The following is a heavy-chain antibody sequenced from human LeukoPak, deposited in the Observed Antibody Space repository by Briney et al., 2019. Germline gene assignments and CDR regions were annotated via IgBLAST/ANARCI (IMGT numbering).Heavy chain of an antibody. CDR3: ARDRISYSGYDPDAFDI. J-gene: IGHJ3*02. Sequence: GGSLRLSCAASGFTFSSYSMNWVRQAPGKGLEWVSYISSSSSTIYYADSVKGRFTISRDNAKNSLYLQMNSLRAEDTAVYYCARDRISYSGYDPDAFDIWGQGTMVTVSS. V-gene: IGHV3-48*04. CDR1: GFTFSSYS. CDR2: ISSSSSTI. D-gene: IGHD5-12*01.